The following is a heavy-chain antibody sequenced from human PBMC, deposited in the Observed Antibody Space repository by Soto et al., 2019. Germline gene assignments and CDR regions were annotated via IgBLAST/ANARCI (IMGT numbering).Heavy chain of an antibody. CDR1: GFTFSSYA. J-gene: IGHJ4*02. D-gene: IGHD2-15*01. CDR2: ISGSGGST. Sequence: EVQLLESGGGLVQPGGSLRLSCAASGFTFSSYAMSWVRQAPGKGLEWVSAISGSGGSTYYTDSVKGRFTISRDNSKNTLYLQMNSLRAEDTAVYYCAKDISAYSGGPWDYWGQGTLVTVSS. V-gene: IGHV3-23*01. CDR3: AKDISAYSGGPWDY.